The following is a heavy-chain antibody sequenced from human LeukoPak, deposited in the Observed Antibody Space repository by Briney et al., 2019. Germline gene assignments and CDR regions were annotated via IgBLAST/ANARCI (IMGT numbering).Heavy chain of an antibody. CDR2: IKSDGKT. D-gene: IGHD3-22*01. CDR3: ARAPSEVGGYYPEYFRH. V-gene: IGHV3-74*01. Sequence: GGSLRLSCEASGFTFSRYWMHWVRQSPGKGLVWVSRIKSDGKTNYADSVKGRFTISRDNAKNTVSLQMDSLRAEDTGVYYCARAPSEVGGYYPEYFRHWGQGTLVTVSS. CDR1: GFTFSRYW. J-gene: IGHJ1*01.